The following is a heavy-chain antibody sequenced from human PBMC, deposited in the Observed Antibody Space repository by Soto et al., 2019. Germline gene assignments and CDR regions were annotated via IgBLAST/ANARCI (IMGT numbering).Heavy chain of an antibody. D-gene: IGHD2-15*01. CDR3: ARTSRPNCSGGTCYFDC. J-gene: IGHJ4*02. CDR1: GVTATDSY. Sequence: GGSLRLSCAASGVTATDSYMNWVRQAPGKGLEWVSVIYSGGSTSYADSVKGRFAISRDNSKNTLYLQMNSLRAEDTAVYYCARTSRPNCSGGTCYFDCWGQGTLVTVSS. V-gene: IGHV3-66*01. CDR2: IYSGGST.